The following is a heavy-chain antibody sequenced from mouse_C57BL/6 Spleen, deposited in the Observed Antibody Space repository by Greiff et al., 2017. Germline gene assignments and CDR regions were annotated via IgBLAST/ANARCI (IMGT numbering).Heavy chain of an antibody. D-gene: IGHD1-1*01. J-gene: IGHJ2*01. CDR2: IDPSDSYT. CDR1: GYTFTSYW. V-gene: IGHV1-69*01. Sequence: QVQLQQPGAELVMPGASVKLSCKASGYTFTSYWMHWVKQRPGQGLEWIGEIDPSDSYTNYNQKFKGKATLTVDTSSSTAYMQLSSLTSEDSAVYYCARDGYYGSSYVDYFDYWGQGTTLTVSS. CDR3: ARDGYYGSSYVDYFDY.